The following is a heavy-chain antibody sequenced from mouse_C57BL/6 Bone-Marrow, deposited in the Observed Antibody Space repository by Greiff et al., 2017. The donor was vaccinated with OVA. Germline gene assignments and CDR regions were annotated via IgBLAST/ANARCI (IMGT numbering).Heavy chain of an antibody. V-gene: IGHV5-6*02. CDR1: RFTFSSYG. D-gene: IGHD1-1*01. CDR2: ISSGGSYT. Sequence: EVKLVESGGDLVKPGGSLKLSCAASRFTFSSYGMSWVRQTPDKRLEWVATISSGGSYTYYPDSVKGRFTISRDNAKNTLYLQMSSLKSEDTAMYYCARHGITTVVAHYYAMDYWGQGTSVTVSS. CDR3: ARHGITTVVAHYYAMDY. J-gene: IGHJ4*01.